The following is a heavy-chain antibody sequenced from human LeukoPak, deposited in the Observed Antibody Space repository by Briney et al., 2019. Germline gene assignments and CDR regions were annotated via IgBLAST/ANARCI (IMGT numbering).Heavy chain of an antibody. CDR3: ARGTSRTSYYMDV. J-gene: IGHJ6*03. D-gene: IGHD1-7*01. Sequence: GGSLRLSCVASGFTFSDYYMSWIRQAPGKGLEWVSYISSSSSTIYYADSVKGRFTISRDNTKKSLYVQMNSLRAEDTAVYYCARGTSRTSYYMDVWGKGTTVTVSS. CDR1: GFTFSDYY. CDR2: ISSSSSTI. V-gene: IGHV3-11*04.